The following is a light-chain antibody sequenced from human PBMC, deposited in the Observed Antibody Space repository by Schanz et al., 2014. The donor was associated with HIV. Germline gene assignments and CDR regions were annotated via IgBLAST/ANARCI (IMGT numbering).Light chain of an antibody. CDR2: GSS. J-gene: IGKJ5*01. CDR1: QSVRSSY. V-gene: IGKV3-20*01. CDR3: QQYNDWPPIT. Sequence: EIVLTQSPDTLSLSPGERATLSCRASQSVRSSYLAWYQQKPGQAPRLLIYGSSSRATGIPDRFSGSGSGTDFTLTISRLEPEDFAVYYCQQYNDWPPITFGQGTRLEIK.